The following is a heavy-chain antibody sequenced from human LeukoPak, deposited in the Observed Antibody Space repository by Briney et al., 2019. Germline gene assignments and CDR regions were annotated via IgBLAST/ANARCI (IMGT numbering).Heavy chain of an antibody. J-gene: IGHJ4*02. V-gene: IGHV4-61*02. CDR1: GVSISSGSYY. CDR2: IYTSGST. D-gene: IGHD3-10*01. CDR3: ASTYYDSGSADY. Sequence: SETLSLTCTGSGVSISSGSYYWRWIRQPPGKGLEWIARIYTSGSTNYNPSLKSRVTISVDTSKNQFSLKLSSVTAADTAVYYCASTYYDSGSADYWGQGTLVTVSS.